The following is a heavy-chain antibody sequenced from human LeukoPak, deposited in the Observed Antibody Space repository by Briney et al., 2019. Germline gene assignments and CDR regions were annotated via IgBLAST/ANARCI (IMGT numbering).Heavy chain of an antibody. Sequence: GGSPRLSCAASGFTFSSYSMNWVRQAPGKGLEWVSSISSSSSYIYYADSVKGRFTISRDNSKNTLYLQMNSLRAEDTAVYYCAKLPSAVYGYMDYWGQGTLVTVSS. V-gene: IGHV3-21*04. J-gene: IGHJ4*02. CDR2: ISSSSSYI. D-gene: IGHD5-18*01. CDR3: AKLPSAVYGYMDY. CDR1: GFTFSSYS.